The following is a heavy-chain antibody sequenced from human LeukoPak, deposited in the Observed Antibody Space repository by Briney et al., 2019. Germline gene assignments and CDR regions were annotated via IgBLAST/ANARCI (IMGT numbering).Heavy chain of an antibody. D-gene: IGHD3-3*01. J-gene: IGHJ4*02. V-gene: IGHV1-18*01. CDR3: ARLKDPILEWLLLDY. CDR2: ISAYNGNT. Sequence: ASVKVSCKASGYTFTSYGISWVRQAPGQGLEWMGWISAYNGNTNYAQKLQGRVTMTTDTSTSTAYMELRSLRSDDTAVYYCARLKDPILEWLLLDYWGQGTLVTVSS. CDR1: GYTFTSYG.